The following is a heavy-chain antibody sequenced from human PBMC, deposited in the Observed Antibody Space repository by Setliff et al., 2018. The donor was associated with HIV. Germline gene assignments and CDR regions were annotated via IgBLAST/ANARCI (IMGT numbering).Heavy chain of an antibody. D-gene: IGHD3-22*01. CDR2: INPNSGGT. CDR3: ARHVARFDYDTGGYYVSHFDY. J-gene: IGHJ4*02. V-gene: IGHV1-2*02. Sequence: ASVKVSCKASGYTFTGNYIHWVRQAPGQGLEWMGWINPNSGGTNYEQKFQGRVTMTRDTSISTAYMELSRLSAADTAVYFCARHVARFDYDTGGYYVSHFDYWGQGTQVTVSS. CDR1: GYTFTGNY.